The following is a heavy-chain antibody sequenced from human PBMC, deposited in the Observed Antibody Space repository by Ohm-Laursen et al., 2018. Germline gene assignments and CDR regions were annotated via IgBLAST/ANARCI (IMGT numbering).Heavy chain of an antibody. Sequence: SLRLSCSASGFIFRNFGMHWARQAPGKGLVWVSRINSDGSSTSYADSVKGRFTISRDNAKNTLYLQMDSLRAEDTAVYYCARDRWYFDLWGRGTLVTVSS. CDR2: INSDGSST. J-gene: IGHJ2*01. CDR1: GFIFRNFG. CDR3: ARDRWYFDL. V-gene: IGHV3-74*01.